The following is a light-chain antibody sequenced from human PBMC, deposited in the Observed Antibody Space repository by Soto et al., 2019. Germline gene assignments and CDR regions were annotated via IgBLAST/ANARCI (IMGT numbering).Light chain of an antibody. Sequence: QSALTQPASVSGSPGQSITISCTGTSSDVGSYNLVSWYQQNPGKAPKLMISKGNKRRSGVSNRFSGYKSGNTASLTLSGLQAEDEADYYCCSYATSSTWVFGGGTKLTVL. CDR1: SSDVGSYNL. J-gene: IGLJ3*02. V-gene: IGLV2-23*01. CDR2: KGN. CDR3: CSYATSSTWV.